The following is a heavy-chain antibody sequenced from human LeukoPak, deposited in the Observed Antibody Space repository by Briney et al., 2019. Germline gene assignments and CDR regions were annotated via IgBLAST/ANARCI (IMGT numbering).Heavy chain of an antibody. Sequence: PGGSLRLSCAASGFTFSSYAMSWVRQAPGKGLEWLSAISGSVGSTYYADSVKGRFTISRDNSKNTLYLQMNSLRAEDTAVYYCAKDLFGRIAAAGRGGFFDYWGQGTLVTVSS. V-gene: IGHV3-23*01. CDR3: AKDLFGRIAAAGRGGFFDY. CDR2: ISGSVGST. D-gene: IGHD6-13*01. CDR1: GFTFSSYA. J-gene: IGHJ4*02.